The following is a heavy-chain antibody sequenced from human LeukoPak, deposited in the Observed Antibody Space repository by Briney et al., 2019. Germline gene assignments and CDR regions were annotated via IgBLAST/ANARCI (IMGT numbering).Heavy chain of an antibody. CDR3: ARDSLGHDYEHGMDV. Sequence: GGSLRLSCAASGFTFSSYAMHWVRQAPGKGLEWVAVLSYDGSNKYYADSVKGRFTISRDNSKNTLYLHMNSLRAEDTAVYYCARDSLGHDYEHGMDVWGQGTTVTVSS. J-gene: IGHJ6*02. CDR1: GFTFSSYA. V-gene: IGHV3-30-3*01. CDR2: LSYDGSNK. D-gene: IGHD4-17*01.